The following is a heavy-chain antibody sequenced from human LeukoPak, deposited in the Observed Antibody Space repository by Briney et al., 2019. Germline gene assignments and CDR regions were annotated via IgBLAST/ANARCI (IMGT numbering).Heavy chain of an antibody. CDR1: GFSLDDCA. Sequence: PGGSLRLSCVASGFSLDDCAMHWVRQVPGKGLAWVSLISGDGGDTYADSVKGRFTISRDNSRNSLYLQMNSLRTEDTAFYYCAKDRLPGGIAVAGTDDGMDVWGQGTTVTVSS. V-gene: IGHV3-43*02. CDR3: AKDRLPGGIAVAGTDDGMDV. D-gene: IGHD6-19*01. J-gene: IGHJ6*02. CDR2: ISGDGGDT.